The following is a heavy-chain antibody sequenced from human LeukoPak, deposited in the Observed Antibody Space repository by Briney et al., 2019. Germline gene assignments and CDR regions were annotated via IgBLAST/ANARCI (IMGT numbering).Heavy chain of an antibody. J-gene: IGHJ4*02. V-gene: IGHV4-59*01. D-gene: IGHD5-18*01. Sequence: SETLSLTCTVSDGSINIYYWSWIRQTPGKGLEWIGYIYNSGSTNYNPSLRRRVTISMDTSKIQFSLRLTSVTAADTAMYYCARGYNYGAHYWFDYWGQGTLVTVSS. CDR1: DGSINIYY. CDR3: ARGYNYGAHYWFDY. CDR2: IYNSGST.